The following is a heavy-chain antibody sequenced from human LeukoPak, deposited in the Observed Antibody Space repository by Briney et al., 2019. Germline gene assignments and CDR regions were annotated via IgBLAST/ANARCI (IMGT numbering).Heavy chain of an antibody. J-gene: IGHJ4*02. V-gene: IGHV4-4*02. CDR2: IYHIGRT. D-gene: IGHD6-13*01. CDR1: GGSISSNNW. CDR3: ARRSGSSWLDY. Sequence: SGTLSLTCAVYGGSISSNNWWSWVRQPPGKGLEWIGEIYHIGRTNYNPSLESRLTISVDNSKNQFSLKLNSVTAADTAVYYCARRSGSSWLDYWGQGTLVTVSS.